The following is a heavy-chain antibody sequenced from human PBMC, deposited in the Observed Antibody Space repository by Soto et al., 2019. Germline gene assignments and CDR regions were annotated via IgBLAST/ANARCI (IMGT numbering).Heavy chain of an antibody. V-gene: IGHV1-2*04. Sequence: ASVKVSCKASGYTFTGYYMHWVRQAPGQGLEWMGWINTNSGGTNYAQKNQGWVTMTRDTSISTAYMELSRLRSDDTAVFYCARACSGGSCYPPSDVFDIWGKGTMVTVPS. D-gene: IGHD2-15*01. J-gene: IGHJ3*02. CDR2: INTNSGGT. CDR1: GYTFTGYY. CDR3: ARACSGGSCYPPSDVFDI.